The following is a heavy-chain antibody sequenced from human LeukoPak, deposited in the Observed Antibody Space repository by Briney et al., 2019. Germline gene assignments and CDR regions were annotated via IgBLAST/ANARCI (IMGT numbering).Heavy chain of an antibody. CDR3: ARGHGVRPMVRAYPDHQKFDY. CDR2: INHSGST. D-gene: IGHD3-10*01. V-gene: IGHV4-34*01. CDR1: GVSFSGYY. J-gene: IGHJ4*02. Sequence: SSETLSLTCAVYGVSFSGYYWSWIRQPPGKGLEWIGEINHSGSTNYNPSLKSRVTISVDTSKNQFSLKLSSVTAEHTAVCYCARGHGVRPMVRAYPDHQKFDYWAQGTLVTVSS.